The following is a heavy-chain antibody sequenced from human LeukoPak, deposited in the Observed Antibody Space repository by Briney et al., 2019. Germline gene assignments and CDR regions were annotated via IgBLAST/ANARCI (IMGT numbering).Heavy chain of an antibody. D-gene: IGHD4-17*01. CDR1: GFTFDDYA. CDR2: ISWNSGSI. CDR3: AKAAFPSTVTTINWFDP. Sequence: GGSLRLSCAASGFTFDDYAMPWVQHAPGKGLEWVSGISWNSGSIGYADSVKGRFTISRDNAKNSLYLQMNSLRAEDTALYYCAKAAFPSTVTTINWFDPWGQGTLVTVSS. V-gene: IGHV3-9*01. J-gene: IGHJ5*02.